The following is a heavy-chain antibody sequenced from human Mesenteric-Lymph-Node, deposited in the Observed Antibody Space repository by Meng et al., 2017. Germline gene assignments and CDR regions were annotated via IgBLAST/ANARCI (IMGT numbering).Heavy chain of an antibody. J-gene: IGHJ4*02. D-gene: IGHD5-24*01. CDR1: GFTFSSHS. CDR2: ISSSSSYI. Sequence: EVQPVESGGGLVKPGGSLRLSCAASGFTFSSHSMNWVRPASGKGLEWFSAISSSSSYIYYADSVKGRFTISRDNAKNSLYLQMNSLRAEDTAVYYCARNVRLRDGYNSDYWGQGTLVTVSS. V-gene: IGHV3-21*01. CDR3: ARNVRLRDGYNSDY.